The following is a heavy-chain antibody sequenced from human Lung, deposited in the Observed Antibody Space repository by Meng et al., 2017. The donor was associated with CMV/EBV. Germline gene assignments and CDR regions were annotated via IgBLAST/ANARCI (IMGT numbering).Heavy chain of an antibody. CDR3: ARENSGITGYYGMDV. CDR2: IYSGGST. J-gene: IGHJ6*02. D-gene: IGHD3-16*01. Sequence: SCAASGFTVSSNYMGWVRQAPGKGLEWVSVIYSGGSTYYADSVTGRFTISRDNSKNTQFLQMNSLRAEDTAVYYCARENSGITGYYGMDVWGQGTTVTVSS. V-gene: IGHV3-66*02. CDR1: GFTVSSNY.